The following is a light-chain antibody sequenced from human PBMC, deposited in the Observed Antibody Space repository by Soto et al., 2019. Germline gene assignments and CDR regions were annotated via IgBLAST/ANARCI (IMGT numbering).Light chain of an antibody. CDR1: SSGVGVSNY. V-gene: IGLV2-11*01. CDR2: DVN. Sequence: QSVLTQPRSVSGSPGQSVTISCTGTSSGVGVSNYVSWCRQHPGKAPKLMIFDVNKRPSGVPDRFSGSKSGNTASLTISGLQAEDEADYYCCSFAGSYTSYVFGTGTKVTVL. J-gene: IGLJ1*01. CDR3: CSFAGSYTSYV.